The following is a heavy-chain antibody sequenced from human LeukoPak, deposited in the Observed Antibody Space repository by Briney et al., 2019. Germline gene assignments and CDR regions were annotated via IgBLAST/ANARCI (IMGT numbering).Heavy chain of an antibody. V-gene: IGHV4-59*01. J-gene: IGHJ4*02. CDR2: MYYTRST. CDR3: ARVRYSDVLTGYYGDGYFDY. CDR1: GGXISSYY. Sequence: SETLSLTCTVSGGXISSYYCSWIRQPPGKGLEWIGDMYYTRSTHYTPSLKSRVIISVDTSKNQFSLKLSSVTAADTAVYYCARVRYSDVLTGYYGDGYFDYWGQGTLVTVSS. D-gene: IGHD3-9*01.